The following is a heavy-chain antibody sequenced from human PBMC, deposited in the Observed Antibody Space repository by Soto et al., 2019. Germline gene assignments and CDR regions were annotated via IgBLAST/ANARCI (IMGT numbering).Heavy chain of an antibody. CDR1: GFAFNNYG. J-gene: IGHJ4*02. D-gene: IGHD2-2*01. CDR2: ISKSDYT. CDR3: ARQDSIIIPAVSDF. V-gene: IGHV3-21*01. Sequence: PGGSLRLSCTVSGFAFNNYGINWVRQAPGKGLEWVSSISKSDYTYYSDSVKGRFAISRDNAKSSVSLQMNTLRVEDTAVYYCARQDSIIIPAVSDFWGQGTMVIVSS.